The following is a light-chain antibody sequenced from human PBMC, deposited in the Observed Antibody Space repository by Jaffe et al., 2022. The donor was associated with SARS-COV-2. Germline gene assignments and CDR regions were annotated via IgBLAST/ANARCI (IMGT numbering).Light chain of an antibody. V-gene: IGLV5-45*02. CDR3: MTWHSSALV. Sequence: QAVLTQPPSLSASLGASASLTCTLRSGIDVGTSRIYWYQQKPGSPPQYLLKYRSDSNKHHGSGVPSRFSGSKDASANAGILLISGVQSEDEADYYCMTWHSSALVFGGGTKVTVL. J-gene: IGLJ2*01. CDR2: YRSDSNK. CDR1: SGIDVGTSR.